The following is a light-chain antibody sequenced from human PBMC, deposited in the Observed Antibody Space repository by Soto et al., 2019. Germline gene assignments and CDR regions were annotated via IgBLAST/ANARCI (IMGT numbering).Light chain of an antibody. CDR2: EVT. V-gene: IGLV2-14*01. Sequence: QSVLTQPASVSGSPGQSITISCTGTSSDVGGYNYVSWYQLHPGKAPKLILYEVTNRPSGVSDRFSGSKSGNTASLTISGLQAEDEADYYCSSYPSSTAYVFGNGTKATV. CDR3: SSYPSSTAYV. J-gene: IGLJ1*01. CDR1: SSDVGGYNY.